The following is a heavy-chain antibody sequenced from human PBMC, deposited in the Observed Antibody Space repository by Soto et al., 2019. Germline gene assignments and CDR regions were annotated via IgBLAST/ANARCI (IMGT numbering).Heavy chain of an antibody. D-gene: IGHD6-19*01. J-gene: IGHJ4*02. CDR3: AKDRGSGGIVAGTPDY. CDR2: FSAGGSR. V-gene: IGHV3-23*01. Sequence: EEQLLESGGGLVQPGGSLRLSCAASGFTVSSSAMIWVRQAPGKGLEWVATFSAGGSRYYADSVKGRFTISRNSSQNTLYLQMNGLRAEDTALYYCAKDRGSGGIVAGTPDYWGQGTLVTVSS. CDR1: GFTVSSSA.